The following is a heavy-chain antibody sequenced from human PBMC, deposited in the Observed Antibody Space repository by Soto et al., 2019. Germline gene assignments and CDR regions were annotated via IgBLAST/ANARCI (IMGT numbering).Heavy chain of an antibody. V-gene: IGHV1-2*02. Sequence: ASVKVSCKASGYTFGGYYMRWVRQAPGQGLEWMGWINPNSGGTQYTQKFQGRVNMTRDPSISSASMELRSLRFDDTAVYYCARPSRNRFYDPLDIWGQGTMVTVSS. CDR3: ARPSRNRFYDPLDI. CDR2: INPNSGGT. D-gene: IGHD3-3*01. J-gene: IGHJ3*02. CDR1: GYTFGGYY.